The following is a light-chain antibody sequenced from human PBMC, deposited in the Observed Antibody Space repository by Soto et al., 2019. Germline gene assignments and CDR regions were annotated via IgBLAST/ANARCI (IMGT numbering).Light chain of an antibody. V-gene: IGKV3D-15*01. CDR3: QQYGSSRRT. CDR2: GAS. J-gene: IGKJ1*01. CDR1: QSVSSN. Sequence: EMTQSPSTLSVSPGARATLSCRASQSVSSNLAWYQQKPGQAPSLLIYGASSRATGIPDRFSGSGSGTDLTITISRLQPEDCEVYYGQQYGSSRRTFGQGTKVDIK.